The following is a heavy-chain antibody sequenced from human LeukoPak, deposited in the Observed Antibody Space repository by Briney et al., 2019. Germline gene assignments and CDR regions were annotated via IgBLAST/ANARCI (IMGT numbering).Heavy chain of an antibody. V-gene: IGHV3-7*01. Sequence: GGSLRLSCAASGLTFSMPAMDWVRQAPGKGLEWVANIKQDGSEKYYVDSVKGRFTISRDNAKNSLYLQMNSLRAEDTAVYYCARLFLYAVTGTGRIDWYFDLWGRGTLVTVSS. CDR1: GLTFSMPA. CDR2: IKQDGSEK. J-gene: IGHJ2*01. CDR3: ARLFLYAVTGTGRIDWYFDL. D-gene: IGHD6-19*01.